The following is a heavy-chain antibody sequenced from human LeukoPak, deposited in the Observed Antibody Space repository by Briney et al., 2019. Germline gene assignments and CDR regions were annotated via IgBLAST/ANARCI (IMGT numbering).Heavy chain of an antibody. CDR1: GFVFSDYG. CDR3: AKESGDGYHSEGPQY. CDR2: VRYDGSNE. D-gene: IGHD5-24*01. J-gene: IGHJ4*02. V-gene: IGHV3-30*02. Sequence: GGSLRLSCAASGFVFSDYGMHCVRQTPGKGLEWVAFVRYDGSNEYYADSVKGRFTISRDNSKNTLYLQMNSLRVEDTAVYSCAKESGDGYHSEGPQYWGLGTLVTVSS.